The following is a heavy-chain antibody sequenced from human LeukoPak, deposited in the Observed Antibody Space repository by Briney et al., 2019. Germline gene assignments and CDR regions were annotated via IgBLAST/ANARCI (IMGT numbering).Heavy chain of an antibody. CDR2: ISYDGSNK. V-gene: IGHV3-30*03. D-gene: IGHD1-26*01. Sequence: HSGGSLRLSCAASGFTFSSYGMHWVRQAPGKGLEWVAVISYDGSNKYYADSVKGRFTISRDNSKNTLYLQMISLRAEDTAVYYCARDLSVGAKPDLGFDYWGQGTLVTVSS. CDR3: ARDLSVGAKPDLGFDY. J-gene: IGHJ4*02. CDR1: GFTFSSYG.